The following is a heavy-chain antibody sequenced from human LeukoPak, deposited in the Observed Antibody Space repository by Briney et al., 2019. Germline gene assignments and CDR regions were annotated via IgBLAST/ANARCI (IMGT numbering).Heavy chain of an antibody. CDR1: GYSFTTYW. D-gene: IGHD1-26*01. CDR3: AKSHGGGATHS. J-gene: IGHJ4*02. CDR2: ICPGDSDT. V-gene: IGHV5-51*01. Sequence: GESLKISCEASGYSFTTYWIGWVRQLPGKGLEWMGIICPGDSDTRYSPSFQGQVTISADKSTSTAYLQWSSLKASDTAMYYCAKSHGGGATHSWGQGTLVTVST.